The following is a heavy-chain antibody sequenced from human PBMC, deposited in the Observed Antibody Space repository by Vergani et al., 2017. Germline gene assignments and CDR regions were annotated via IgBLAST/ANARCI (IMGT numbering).Heavy chain of an antibody. J-gene: IGHJ4*02. CDR2: IYHSGST. V-gene: IGHV4-30-2*01. Sequence: QLQLQESGPGLVKPSETLSLTCTVSGGSISSGGYSWSWIRQPPGKGLEWIGYIYHSGSTYYNPSLKSRVTISVDRSKNQFSLKLSSVTAADTAVYYCAKDHSQYGDYVSYYFDYWGQGTLVTVSS. CDR3: AKDHSQYGDYVSYYFDY. CDR1: GGSISSGGYS. D-gene: IGHD4-17*01.